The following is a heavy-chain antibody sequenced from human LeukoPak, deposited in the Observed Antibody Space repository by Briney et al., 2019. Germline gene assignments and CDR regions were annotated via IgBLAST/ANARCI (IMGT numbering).Heavy chain of an antibody. J-gene: IGHJ4*02. Sequence: HWASVKVSCKASGGTFSSYAISWVRQAPGQGLEWMGGIIPIFGTANYAQKFQGRVTITTDESTSTAYMELSSLRSEDTAVYYCARGETRVEDSSGWPFDYWGQGTLVTVSS. CDR3: ARGETRVEDSSGWPFDY. V-gene: IGHV1-69*05. D-gene: IGHD6-19*01. CDR1: GGTFSSYA. CDR2: IIPIFGTA.